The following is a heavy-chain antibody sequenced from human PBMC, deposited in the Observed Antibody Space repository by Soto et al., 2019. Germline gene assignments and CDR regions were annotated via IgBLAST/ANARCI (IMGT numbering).Heavy chain of an antibody. D-gene: IGHD1-26*01. CDR3: AKDGWEVLRGFDP. V-gene: IGHV3-23*01. CDR1: GFTFRTYA. J-gene: IGHJ5*02. Sequence: EVQLLESGGGLVQPGGSLRLSCAASGFTFRTYAMTWVRQAPGKGLEWVSTISGSGGSTYYADSVKGRFTISRDNSKNTLYLQINSLRAEDTAVYYCAKDGWEVLRGFDPWGQGTLVTVSS. CDR2: ISGSGGST.